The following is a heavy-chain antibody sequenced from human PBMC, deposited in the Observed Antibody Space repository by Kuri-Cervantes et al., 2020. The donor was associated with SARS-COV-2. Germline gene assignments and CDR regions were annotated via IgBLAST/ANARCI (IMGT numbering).Heavy chain of an antibody. CDR1: GFSLSGYA. V-gene: IGHV3-30*04. CDR3: ARAAGPNDY. CDR2: ISFDGGNK. J-gene: IGHJ4*02. Sequence: GGSLRLSCTGPGFSLSGYALHWVRQAPGKGLEWVAVISFDGGNKKYADFVEGRFTISRDNAKNSLYLQMNSLRAEDTAVYYCARAAGPNDYWGQGTLVTASS.